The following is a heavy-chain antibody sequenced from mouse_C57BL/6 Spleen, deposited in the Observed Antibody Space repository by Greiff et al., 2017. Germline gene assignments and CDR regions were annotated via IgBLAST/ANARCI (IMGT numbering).Heavy chain of an antibody. D-gene: IGHD2-4*01. V-gene: IGHV5-6*01. CDR2: ISSGGSYT. CDR1: GFTFSSYG. Sequence: EVKLMESGGDLVKPGGSLKLSCAASGFTFSSYGMSWVRQTPDKRLEWVATISSGGSYTYYPDSVKGRFTISRDNAKNTLYLQMSSLKSEDTAMYDCARNYDYDGGFAYWGQGTLVTVSA. J-gene: IGHJ3*01. CDR3: ARNYDYDGGFAY.